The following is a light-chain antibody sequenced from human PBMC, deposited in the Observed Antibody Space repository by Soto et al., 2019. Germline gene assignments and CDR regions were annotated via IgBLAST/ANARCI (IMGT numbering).Light chain of an antibody. J-gene: IGLJ2*01. V-gene: IGLV1-40*01. Sequence: QSVLTQPPSVSGAPGQSVTISCTGSSSNIGAGYDVHWYQQLPGTAPTLLMYDNSNRPSGVPDRFSGSKSGTSASLAITGLQAEDEADYYCQSYDSSLSGSVFGGGTKLTVL. CDR3: QSYDSSLSGSV. CDR1: SSNIGAGYD. CDR2: DNS.